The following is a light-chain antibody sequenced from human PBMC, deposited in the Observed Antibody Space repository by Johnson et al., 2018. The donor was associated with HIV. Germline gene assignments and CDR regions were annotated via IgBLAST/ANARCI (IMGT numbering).Light chain of an antibody. CDR2: ENS. Sequence: QSVLTQPPSVSAAPRQKVTISCSGSSSNIGNNYVSWYQQLPGTAPKLLIYENSKRPSGIPDRFSGSKSGTSATLAITGLQTGDEADYYCGTWDSSLSAYVFGTVNKVTVL. V-gene: IGLV1-51*02. CDR1: SSNIGNNY. CDR3: GTWDSSLSAYV. J-gene: IGLJ1*01.